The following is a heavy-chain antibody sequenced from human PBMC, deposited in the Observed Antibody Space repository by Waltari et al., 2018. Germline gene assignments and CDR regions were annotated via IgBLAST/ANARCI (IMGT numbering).Heavy chain of an antibody. D-gene: IGHD4-17*01. CDR3: AKVGDYGYFDY. CDR2: ISWNSGSI. CDR1: GFTFDDYA. J-gene: IGHJ4*02. Sequence: EVQLVESGGGLVQPGRSLRLSCAASGFTFDDYAMHWVRQAPGNGLEWVSGISWNSGSIGYADSVKGRFTISRDNAKNSLYLQMNSLRAEDMALYYCAKVGDYGYFDYWGQGTLVTVSS. V-gene: IGHV3-9*03.